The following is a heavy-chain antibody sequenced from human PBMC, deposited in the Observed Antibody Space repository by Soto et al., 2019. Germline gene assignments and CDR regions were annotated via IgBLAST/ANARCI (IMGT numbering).Heavy chain of an antibody. CDR2: IRSKANSYAT. Sequence: EVQLVESGGGLVQPGGSLKLSCAASGFTFSGSAMHWVRQASGKGLEWVGRIRSKANSYATAYAASVKGRFTISRDDSKNTAYLQMNSLKTEDTAVYYCTSWNGYNLDYYYGMDVWGQGTTVTVSS. CDR3: TSWNGYNLDYYYGMDV. J-gene: IGHJ6*02. V-gene: IGHV3-73*02. CDR1: GFTFSGSA. D-gene: IGHD5-12*01.